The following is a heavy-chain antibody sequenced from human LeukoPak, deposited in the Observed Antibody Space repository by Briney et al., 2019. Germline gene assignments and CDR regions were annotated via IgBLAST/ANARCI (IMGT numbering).Heavy chain of an antibody. V-gene: IGHV3-64*04. CDR1: GFIISDYA. Sequence: PGGSLRLSCSASGFIISDYAMHWVRQAPGKGLEYVSAISANGGSTYYADSVKGRFTISRDNSKNTMFLQMNSLRAEDTAVYHCARDRSGYANDAFDFWGQGTMVTVSS. J-gene: IGHJ3*01. D-gene: IGHD3-3*01. CDR3: ARDRSGYANDAFDF. CDR2: ISANGGST.